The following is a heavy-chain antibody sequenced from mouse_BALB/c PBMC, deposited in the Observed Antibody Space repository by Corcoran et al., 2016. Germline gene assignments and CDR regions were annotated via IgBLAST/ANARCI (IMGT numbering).Heavy chain of an antibody. V-gene: IGHV1-9*01. CDR1: GYTFSSYW. CDR3: ARNWEGAWFAY. Sequence: QVQLQQSGAELMKPGASVKISCTATGYTFSSYWLEWVKQRPGHGLEWIGEILPGSGSTNYNEKFKGKATFTADTSSNTAYMQLSSLTSEDSAVYYCARNWEGAWFAYWGLGTLVTVSA. D-gene: IGHD4-1*01. J-gene: IGHJ3*01. CDR2: ILPGSGST.